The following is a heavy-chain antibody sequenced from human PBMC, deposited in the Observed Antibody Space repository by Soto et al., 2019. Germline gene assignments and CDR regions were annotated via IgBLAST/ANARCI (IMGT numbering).Heavy chain of an antibody. Sequence: EVQLLESGGGLVQPGGSLRLSCAASGFTFSSYAMSWVRQAPGKGLEWVSAISGSGGSTYYADSVKGRFTISRDNSKNTLYLQMNSLRAEDTAVYYCEISEAPGYRSSWLDYWGQGTLVTVSS. CDR1: GFTFSSYA. CDR2: ISGSGGST. J-gene: IGHJ4*02. D-gene: IGHD6-13*01. V-gene: IGHV3-23*01. CDR3: EISEAPGYRSSWLDY.